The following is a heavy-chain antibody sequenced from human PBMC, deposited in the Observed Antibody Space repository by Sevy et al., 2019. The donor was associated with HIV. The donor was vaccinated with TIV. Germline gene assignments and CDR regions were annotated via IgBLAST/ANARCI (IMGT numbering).Heavy chain of an antibody. Sequence: GGSLRLSCAASGFTFSDHYMEWVRRAPGKGLEWVGLLRNKADSYATEYAASVKGRFTISRDDSKNSLYLLMNSLKTEDTAVYYCATHAGIAAAGRVFDYWGQGTLVTVSS. CDR1: GFTFSDHY. J-gene: IGHJ4*02. D-gene: IGHD6-13*01. CDR2: LRNKADSYAT. V-gene: IGHV3-72*01. CDR3: ATHAGIAAAGRVFDY.